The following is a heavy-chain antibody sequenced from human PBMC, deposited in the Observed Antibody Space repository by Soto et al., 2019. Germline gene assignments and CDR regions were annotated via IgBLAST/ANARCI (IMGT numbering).Heavy chain of an antibody. CDR2: INHSGST. CDR1: GGSFSCYY. J-gene: IGHJ6*02. CDR3: ARGXYSSSWYAADYYYGMDV. Sequence: SETLSLTCAVYGGSFSCYYWSWIRQPPGKGLEWIGEINHSGSTNYNPSLKSRVTISVDTSKNQFSLKLSSVTAADTAVYYCARGXYSSSWYAADYYYGMDVWGQGTTVTVSS. V-gene: IGHV4-34*01. D-gene: IGHD6-13*01.